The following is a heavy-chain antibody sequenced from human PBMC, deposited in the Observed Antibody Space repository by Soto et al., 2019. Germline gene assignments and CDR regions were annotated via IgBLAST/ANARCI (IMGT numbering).Heavy chain of an antibody. CDR3: ARGADFYYYGMDV. CDR1: GGSISSYY. V-gene: IGHV4-59*01. CDR2: IYYSGST. Sequence: SETLSLTCTVSGGSISSYYWSWIRQPPGKGLEWIGYIYYSGSTNYNPSLKSRVTISVDTSKNQFSLKLSSVTAADTAVYYCARGADFYYYGMDVWGQGTTVTVSS. D-gene: IGHD6-13*01. J-gene: IGHJ6*02.